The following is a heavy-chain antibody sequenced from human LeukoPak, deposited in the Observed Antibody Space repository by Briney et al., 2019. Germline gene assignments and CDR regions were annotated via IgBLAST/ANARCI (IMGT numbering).Heavy chain of an antibody. CDR2: ISSSGSTI. CDR3: AELGITMIGGV. CDR1: GLIVSDYE. D-gene: IGHD3-10*02. J-gene: IGHJ6*04. V-gene: IGHV3-48*03. Sequence: PGGSLRLSCAASGLIVSDYEMSWVRQAPGEGLEWISYISSSGSTIFYSDSVKGRFTISRDNAKSSLHLQMNSLRAEDTAVYYCAELGITMIGGVWGKGTTVTISS.